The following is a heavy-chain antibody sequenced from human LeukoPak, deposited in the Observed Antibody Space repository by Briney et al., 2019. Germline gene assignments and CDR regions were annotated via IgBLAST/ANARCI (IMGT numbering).Heavy chain of an antibody. J-gene: IGHJ6*02. CDR2: IYYSGNT. V-gene: IGHV4-59*08. CDR1: GGSISSYY. CDR3: ARLSLWNDFYYYYGMDV. Sequence: SETLSLTCTVSGGSISSYYWSWIRQPPGKGLEWIGHIYYSGNTNYNPSLKSRVTMSVDTSKNQFSLKLSSVTAADTAVYYCARLSLWNDFYYYYGMDVWGQGTTVTVSS. D-gene: IGHD1-1*01.